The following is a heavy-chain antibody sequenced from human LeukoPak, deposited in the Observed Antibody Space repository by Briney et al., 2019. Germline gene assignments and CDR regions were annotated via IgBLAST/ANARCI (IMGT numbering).Heavy chain of an antibody. Sequence: PGGSLRLSCAASGFTFSSYSMNWVRQAPGKGLEWVSSISSSSSYIYYADSVKGRFTISRDNAKNSLYLQMNSLRAEDTAVYYCARSLYSMGHMDVWGKGTTVTVSS. CDR3: ARSLYSMGHMDV. J-gene: IGHJ6*03. D-gene: IGHD4-11*01. V-gene: IGHV3-21*01. CDR1: GFTFSSYS. CDR2: ISSSSSYI.